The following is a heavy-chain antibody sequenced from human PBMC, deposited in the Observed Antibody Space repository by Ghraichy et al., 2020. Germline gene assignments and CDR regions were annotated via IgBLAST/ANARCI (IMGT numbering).Heavy chain of an antibody. CDR3: ARDQEWRASSSGFDP. V-gene: IGHV4-59*01. CDR1: GDSLNNYY. Sequence: SETLSLTCTVSGDSLNNYYWSWIRQAPGKGLEWIGSIYHNGRTKYNPSLKSRVTKSVDTSKNQFSLSLTSVTAADTAVFYCARDQEWRASSSGFDPWGQGTLVSVSP. D-gene: IGHD2-2*01. J-gene: IGHJ5*02. CDR2: IYHNGRT.